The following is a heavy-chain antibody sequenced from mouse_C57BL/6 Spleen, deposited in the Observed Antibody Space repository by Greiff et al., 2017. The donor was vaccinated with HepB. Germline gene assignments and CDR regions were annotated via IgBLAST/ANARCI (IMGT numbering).Heavy chain of an antibody. CDR2: IRSKSSNYAT. CDR3: VRAYGSSYPWYFDV. CDR1: GFTFNTYA. D-gene: IGHD1-1*01. J-gene: IGHJ1*03. Sequence: EVQRVESGGGLVQPKGSLKLSCAASGFTFNTYAMHWVRQAPGKGLEWVARIRSKSSNYATYYADSVKDRFTISRDDSQSMLYLQMNNLKTEDTAMYYCVRAYGSSYPWYFDVWGTGTTVTVSS. V-gene: IGHV10-3*01.